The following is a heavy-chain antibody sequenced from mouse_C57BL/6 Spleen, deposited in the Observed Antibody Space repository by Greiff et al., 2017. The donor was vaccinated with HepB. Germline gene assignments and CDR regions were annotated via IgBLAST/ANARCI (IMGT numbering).Heavy chain of an antibody. D-gene: IGHD2-12*01. J-gene: IGHJ4*01. CDR3: ARKYLTRAMDY. V-gene: IGHV3-6*01. Sequence: ESGPGLVKPSQSLSLTCSVTGYSITSGYYWNWIRQFPGNKLEWMGYISYDGSNNYNPSLKNRISITRDTSKNQFFLKLNSVTTEDTATYYCARKYLTRAMDYWGQGTSVTVSS. CDR2: ISYDGSN. CDR1: GYSITSGYY.